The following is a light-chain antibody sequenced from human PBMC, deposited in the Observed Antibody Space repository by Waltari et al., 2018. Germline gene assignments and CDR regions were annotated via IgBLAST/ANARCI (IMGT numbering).Light chain of an antibody. Sequence: QSALTQPASMSGSPGQSITVSCTGATSDIGSNNIVSWYQQHPGKAPKLILYDVNRRPSGVSDRFSGSKSGITASLTISGLQAEDEADYYCCSYAGSTTWVFGGGTKLTVL. J-gene: IGLJ3*02. CDR1: TSDIGSNNI. CDR2: DVN. CDR3: CSYAGSTTWV. V-gene: IGLV2-23*02.